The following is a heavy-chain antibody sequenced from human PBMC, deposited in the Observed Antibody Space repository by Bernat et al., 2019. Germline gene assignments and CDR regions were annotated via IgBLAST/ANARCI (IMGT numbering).Heavy chain of an antibody. CDR1: GGSISSYY. V-gene: IGHV4-59*08. CDR3: ARAVRGYSSSWYSGAFDI. CDR2: IYYSGST. Sequence: QVQLQESGPGLVKPSETLSLTCTVSGGSISSYYWSWIRQPPGKGLEWIGYIYYSGSTYYNPSLKSRVTISVDTSKNQFSLKLSSVTAADTAVYYCARAVRGYSSSWYSGAFDIWGQGTMVTVSS. J-gene: IGHJ3*02. D-gene: IGHD6-13*01.